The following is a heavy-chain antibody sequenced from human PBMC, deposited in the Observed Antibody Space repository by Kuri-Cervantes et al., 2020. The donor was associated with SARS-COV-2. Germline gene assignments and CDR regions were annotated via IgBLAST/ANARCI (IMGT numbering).Heavy chain of an antibody. CDR1: GGSSSSYY. Sequence: GSLRLSCTVSGGSSSSYYWSWIRQPPGKGLEWIGYIYYSGSTNYNPSLKSRVTISVDTSKNQFSLKLSSVTAADTAVYYCARDGSSRDYWGQGTLVTVSS. V-gene: IGHV4-59*12. CDR2: IYYSGST. CDR3: ARDGSSRDY. J-gene: IGHJ4*02. D-gene: IGHD6-13*01.